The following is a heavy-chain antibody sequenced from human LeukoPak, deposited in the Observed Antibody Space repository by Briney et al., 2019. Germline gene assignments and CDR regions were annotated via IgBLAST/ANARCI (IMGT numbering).Heavy chain of an antibody. V-gene: IGHV3-30-3*01. CDR3: AREKRGNYYFDY. D-gene: IGHD1-1*01. CDR2: ISYDGSNK. J-gene: IGHJ4*02. CDR1: GFTFSSYA. Sequence: QAGGSLRLSCAASGFTFSSYAMHWVRQAPGKGLEWVAVISYDGSNKYYADSVKGRFTISRDNSKNTLYLQMNSLRAEDTAVYYCAREKRGNYYFDYWGQGTLVTVSS.